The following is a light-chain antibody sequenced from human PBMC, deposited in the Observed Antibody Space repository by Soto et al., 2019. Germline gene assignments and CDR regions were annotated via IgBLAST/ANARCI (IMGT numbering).Light chain of an antibody. CDR1: QSVSSSY. Sequence: EIVLTQSPGTLSLSPGERATLSCRASQSVSSSYLAWYQQKPCQAPRLLIYGASSRATGIPDRFSGSGSGTDFTLTISSLQPDDFATYYCQQYNSYSGWTFGQGTKVDI. J-gene: IGKJ1*01. CDR3: QQYNSYSGWT. CDR2: GAS. V-gene: IGKV3-20*01.